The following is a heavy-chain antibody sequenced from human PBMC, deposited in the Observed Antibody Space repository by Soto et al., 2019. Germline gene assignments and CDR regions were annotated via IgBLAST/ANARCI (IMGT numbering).Heavy chain of an antibody. CDR1: GYTFTGYY. D-gene: IGHD3-3*01. Sequence: ASVKVSCKASGYTFTGYYMHWVRQAPGQGLEWMGWINPNSGGTNYAQKFQGWVTMTMDTSISTAYMELSRLRSDDTAVYYCARASTIFGVVTFYGMDVWGQGTTVTVSS. CDR3: ARASTIFGVVTFYGMDV. V-gene: IGHV1-2*04. J-gene: IGHJ6*02. CDR2: INPNSGGT.